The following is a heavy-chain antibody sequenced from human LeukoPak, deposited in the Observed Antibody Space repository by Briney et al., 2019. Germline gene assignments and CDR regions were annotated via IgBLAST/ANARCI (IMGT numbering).Heavy chain of an antibody. V-gene: IGHV3-48*01. J-gene: IGHJ4*02. D-gene: IGHD5-18*01. Sequence: GGSLRLSCAASGFTFSSYSMNWVRQAPGKGLEWVSYISSSSSTIYYADSVKGRFTISRDNAKNPLYLQMNSLRAEDTAVYYCAKYGGYSYGSQLGYWGQGTLVTVSS. CDR1: GFTFSSYS. CDR3: AKYGGYSYGSQLGY. CDR2: ISSSSSTI.